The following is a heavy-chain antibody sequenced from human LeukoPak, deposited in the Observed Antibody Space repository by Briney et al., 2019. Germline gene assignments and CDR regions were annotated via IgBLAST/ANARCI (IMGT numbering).Heavy chain of an antibody. CDR3: AKDQYYDFWSGYPPGY. Sequence: GGSVRLSCAASGFTFSRYAMSWVRQAPGKGLEGVSAISGSGGSTYYADSVKGRFTISRDNSKNTVYLQMNSLRAEDTAVYYCAKDQYYDFWSGYPPGYWGQGTLVTVSS. J-gene: IGHJ4*02. CDR1: GFTFSRYA. CDR2: ISGSGGST. D-gene: IGHD3-3*01. V-gene: IGHV3-23*01.